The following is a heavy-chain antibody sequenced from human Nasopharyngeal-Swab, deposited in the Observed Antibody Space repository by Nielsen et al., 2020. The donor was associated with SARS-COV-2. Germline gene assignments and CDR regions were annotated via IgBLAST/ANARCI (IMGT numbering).Heavy chain of an antibody. Sequence: GESLKISCAASGFTFSSYGMHWVRQAPGKGLEWVAVISYDGSNKYYADSVKGRFTISRDNSKNTLYPQMNSLRAEDTAVYYCARGAYYDSRGAFDIWGQGTMVTVSS. J-gene: IGHJ3*02. D-gene: IGHD3-22*01. CDR2: ISYDGSNK. CDR3: ARGAYYDSRGAFDI. CDR1: GFTFSSYG. V-gene: IGHV3-33*05.